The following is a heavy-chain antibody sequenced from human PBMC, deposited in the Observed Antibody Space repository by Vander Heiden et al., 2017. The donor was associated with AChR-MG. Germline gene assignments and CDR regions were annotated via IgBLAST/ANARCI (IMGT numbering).Heavy chain of an antibody. CDR3: AREGIAAPYYYYGMDV. CDR1: GYTFTSYY. J-gene: IGHJ6*02. CDR2: INPSGGST. D-gene: IGHD6-13*01. V-gene: IGHV1-46*03. Sequence: QVQLVQSGAEVKKPGASVKVSCKASGYTFTSYYMHWVRQAPGQGLEWMGIINPSGGSTSYAQKFQGRVTMTRDTSTSTVYMELSSLRSEDTAVYYCAREGIAAPYYYYGMDVWCQGTTVTVSS.